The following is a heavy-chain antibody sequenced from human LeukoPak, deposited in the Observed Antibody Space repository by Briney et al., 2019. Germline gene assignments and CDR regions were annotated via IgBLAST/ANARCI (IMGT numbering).Heavy chain of an antibody. J-gene: IGHJ4*02. CDR2: IVVGSGNT. CDR1: GFTSTSSA. V-gene: IGHV1-58*02. CDR3: AREDYYGSGSYYNPHY. Sequence: SVKVSCKASGFTSTSSAMQWVRQARGQRLEWIGWIVVGSGNTNYAQKFQERVTITRDMSTSTAYMELSSLRSEDTAVYYCAREDYYGSGSYYNPHYWGQGTLVTVSS. D-gene: IGHD3-10*01.